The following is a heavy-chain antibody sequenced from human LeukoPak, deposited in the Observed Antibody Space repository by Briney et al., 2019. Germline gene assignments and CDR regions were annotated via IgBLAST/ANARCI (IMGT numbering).Heavy chain of an antibody. J-gene: IGHJ4*02. V-gene: IGHV4-39*07. CDR1: GGSISSSSYY. CDR3: ARAGFDGYNFDY. Sequence: SETLSLTCTVSGGSISSSSYYWGWIRQPPGKGLEWIGSIYYSGSTYYNPSLKSRVTISVDTSKNQFSLKLSSVTAADTAVYYCARAGFDGYNFDYWGQGTLVTVSS. CDR2: IYYSGST. D-gene: IGHD5-24*01.